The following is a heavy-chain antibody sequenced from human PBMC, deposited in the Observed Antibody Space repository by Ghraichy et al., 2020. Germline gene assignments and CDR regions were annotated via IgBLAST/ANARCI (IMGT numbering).Heavy chain of an antibody. J-gene: IGHJ3*01. CDR2: IRTKPNNYAT. CDR1: GFIFSEFA. Sequence: GGSLRLSCAASGFIFSEFAMYWVRQAPGKGLECIGRIRTKPNNYATTYAASVKGRFTISRDDSKNTMYLPMKSLKTEDTAVYYCSRPGFGELQNAFDVWGHGTIVTVSS. CDR3: SRPGFGELQNAFDV. V-gene: IGHV3-73*01. D-gene: IGHD3-10*01.